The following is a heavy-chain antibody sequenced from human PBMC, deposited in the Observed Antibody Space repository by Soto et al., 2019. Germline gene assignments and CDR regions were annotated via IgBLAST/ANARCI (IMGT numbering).Heavy chain of an antibody. J-gene: IGHJ4*02. V-gene: IGHV4-39*01. CDR3: ARQRTSVVTQAYFDS. D-gene: IGHD2-21*02. Sequence: SETLSLTCTVTGDSIKNRSYYWVWIRHPPGKGLEWIGSIYYSGSTYNNPSLKSRVSMSVDTSKNQFSLKLRSVTAADTALYYCARQRTSVVTQAYFDSWGQGSLVTAPQ. CDR2: IYYSGST. CDR1: GDSIKNRSYY.